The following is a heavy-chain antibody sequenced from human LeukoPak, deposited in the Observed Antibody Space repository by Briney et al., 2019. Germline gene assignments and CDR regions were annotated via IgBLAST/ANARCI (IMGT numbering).Heavy chain of an antibody. CDR2: INPNSGGT. Sequence: ASVKVSCKASGYTFTGYYIHWVRQAPGQGLEWMGWINPNSGGTNYAQKFQGRVTMTRDTSISTAFMELSRLRSDDTAVYYCARDLSITMVRAPFYWGPGTPVTVSS. CDR1: GYTFTGYY. J-gene: IGHJ4*02. V-gene: IGHV1-2*02. D-gene: IGHD3-10*01. CDR3: ARDLSITMVRAPFY.